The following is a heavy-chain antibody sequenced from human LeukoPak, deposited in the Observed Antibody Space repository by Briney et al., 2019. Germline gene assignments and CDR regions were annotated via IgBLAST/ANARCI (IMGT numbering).Heavy chain of an antibody. CDR2: ISYDGSNK. D-gene: IGHD3-10*01. CDR3: ARGLDYYGSGSQDY. Sequence: PGGSLRLSCAASGFTFSSYAMHWVRQAPGKGLEWVAVISYDGSNKYYADSVKGRFTISRDNSKNTLYLQMNSLRAEDTAVYYCARGLDYYGSGSQDYWGQGTLVTVSS. J-gene: IGHJ4*02. CDR1: GFTFSSYA. V-gene: IGHV3-30-3*01.